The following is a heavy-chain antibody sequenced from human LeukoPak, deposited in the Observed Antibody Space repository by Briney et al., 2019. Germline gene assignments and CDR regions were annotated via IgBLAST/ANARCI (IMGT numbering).Heavy chain of an antibody. CDR1: GFTFSSYW. J-gene: IGHJ6*03. D-gene: IGHD6-6*01. Sequence: GGSLRLSCAASGFTFSSYWMSWVRQAPGKGLEWVANIKQDGSEKYYVDSVKGRFTISRDNAKNSLYLQMNSLRAEDTAVYYCHIAARYYYYMDVWGKGTTVTVSS. CDR3: HIAARYYYYMDV. V-gene: IGHV3-7*03. CDR2: IKQDGSEK.